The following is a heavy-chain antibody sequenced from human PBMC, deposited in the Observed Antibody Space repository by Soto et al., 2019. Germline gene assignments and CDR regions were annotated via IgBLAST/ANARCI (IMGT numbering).Heavy chain of an antibody. CDR3: ARDLVVGATPGDY. D-gene: IGHD1-26*01. CDR2: IYTSGST. V-gene: IGHV4-4*07. CDR1: GGSISSNS. J-gene: IGHJ4*02. Sequence: QVQLQESGPRLVKPSETLSLTCTVSGGSISSNSWSWIRQPAGKGLEWIGHIYTSGSTNYNPSLKSRVTRSVDTSKNQCSLKLSSVTAADTAMYYWARDLVVGATPGDYWGQGTLVTVS.